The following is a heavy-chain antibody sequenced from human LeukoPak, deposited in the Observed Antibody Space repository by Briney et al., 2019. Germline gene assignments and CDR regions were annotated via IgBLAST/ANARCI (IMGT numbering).Heavy chain of an antibody. CDR2: ISYNGSNK. CDR1: GFTSRIYG. J-gene: IGHJ5*02. Sequence: GGSLRLSCAASGFTSRIYGMRWVPRAPGRGLEWGAYISYNGSNKNHPEAVKGRFTISRDNSKNTLYLQMNSLRTEDTAVYYCARDSVEWAAAAPNWFDPWGQGTLVTVSS. V-gene: IGHV3-30*03. CDR3: ARDSVEWAAAAPNWFDP. D-gene: IGHD6-13*01.